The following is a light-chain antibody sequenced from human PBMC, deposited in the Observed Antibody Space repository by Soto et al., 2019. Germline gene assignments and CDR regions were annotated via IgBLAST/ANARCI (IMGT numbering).Light chain of an antibody. CDR2: GNT. Sequence: QSVLTQPPSVSGAPGQRVTISCTGSSSNIGAGFDVHWYQHLPGTAPKLLIFGNTNRPSGVPDRFSASKSGASASLAITGLQAEDEADYYCQSFDSSLSGWLFGGGTKLTVL. CDR1: SSNIGAGFD. J-gene: IGLJ3*02. CDR3: QSFDSSLSGWL. V-gene: IGLV1-40*01.